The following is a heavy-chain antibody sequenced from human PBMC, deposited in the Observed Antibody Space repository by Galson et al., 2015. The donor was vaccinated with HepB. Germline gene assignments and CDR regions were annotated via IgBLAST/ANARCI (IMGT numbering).Heavy chain of an antibody. D-gene: IGHD2-2*01. CDR2: MNPNSGNT. CDR1: GYTFTSYD. J-gene: IGHJ4*02. CDR3: ARGGGGCSSTSCSGGFDY. V-gene: IGHV1-8*01. Sequence: SVKVSCKASGYTFTSYDINWVRQATGQGLEWMEWMNPNSGNTGYAQKFQGRVTMTRNTSISTAYMELSSLRSEDTAVYYCARGGGGCSSTSCSGGFDYWGQGTLVTVSS.